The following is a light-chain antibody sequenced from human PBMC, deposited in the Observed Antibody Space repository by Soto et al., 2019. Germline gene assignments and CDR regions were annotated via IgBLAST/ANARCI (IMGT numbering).Light chain of an antibody. CDR2: GAS. J-gene: IGKJ1*01. CDR1: QSVSSSF. CDR3: QRYGISSTWT. V-gene: IGKV3-20*01. Sequence: EVVLTQSPGTLSLSPGERATLSCRASQSVSSSFLAWYQQKPGQAPRLLIYGASSRATGIPDRFSGSGSGTDFTPTISRLDPEDFAVYYCQRYGISSTWTFGQGTKGISN.